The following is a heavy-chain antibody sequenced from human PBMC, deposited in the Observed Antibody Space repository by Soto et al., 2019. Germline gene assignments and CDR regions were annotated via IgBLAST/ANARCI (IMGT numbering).Heavy chain of an antibody. CDR1: GYTLTELS. D-gene: IGHD6-13*01. V-gene: IGHV1-24*01. CDR2: FDPEDGET. CDR3: ATEHVSSSWYFWFDP. Sequence: GASVKVSWKVSGYTLTELSMHWGRQAPGKGLEWMGGFDPEDGETIYAQKFQGRVTMTEDTSTDTAYMELSSLRSEDTAVYYCATEHVSSSWYFWFDPWGQGTLVPVSS. J-gene: IGHJ5*02.